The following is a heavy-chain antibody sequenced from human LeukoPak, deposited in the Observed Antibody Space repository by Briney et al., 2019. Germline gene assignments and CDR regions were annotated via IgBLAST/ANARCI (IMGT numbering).Heavy chain of an antibody. J-gene: IGHJ4*02. CDR1: GYTFIGYY. Sequence: ASVKVSCKASGYTFIGYYIHWVRQAPGQGLEWMGRTNPDSGDTNYAQSFQGGVTMTSDTSINTAYMALSRLTSNDTAEYYCARDLSSTPHWEFDYWGQGTLVTVSS. CDR2: TNPDSGDT. CDR3: ARDLSSTPHWEFDY. V-gene: IGHV1-2*06. D-gene: IGHD1-26*01.